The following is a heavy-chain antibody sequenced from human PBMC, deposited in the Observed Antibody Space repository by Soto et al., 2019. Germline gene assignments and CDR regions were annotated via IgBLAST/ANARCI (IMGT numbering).Heavy chain of an antibody. V-gene: IGHV4-39*01. D-gene: IGHD2-15*01. CDR2: LYYSGTT. J-gene: IGHJ5*02. CDR1: GASLTGFNSF. CDR3: ARGGGSTFNWFDP. Sequence: QLQLQESGPGLVNPSEPRSLPCTVPGASLTGFNSFWAGIPQPPGKGLGWIGSLYYSGTTYSNPSLQSRVSISVDTSKKQCTLTLRSVTAADTAVYYCARGGGSTFNWFDPWGQGTLVTVSP.